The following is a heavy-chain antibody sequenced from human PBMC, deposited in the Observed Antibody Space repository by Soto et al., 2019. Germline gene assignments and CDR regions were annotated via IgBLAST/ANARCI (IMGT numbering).Heavy chain of an antibody. CDR2: IYHSGST. D-gene: IGHD1-26*01. CDR3: ASFIVEPDFNWFDP. Sequence: SETLSLTCAVSGGSISSSNWWSWVRQPPGKGLEWIGEIYHSGSTNYNPSLKSRVTISVDKSKNQFSLKLSSVTAADTAVYYCASFIVEPDFNWFDPWGQGTLVTVSS. V-gene: IGHV4-4*02. CDR1: GGSISSSNW. J-gene: IGHJ5*02.